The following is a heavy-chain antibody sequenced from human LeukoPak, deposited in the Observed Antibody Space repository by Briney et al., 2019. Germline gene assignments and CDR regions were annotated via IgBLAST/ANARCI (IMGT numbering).Heavy chain of an antibody. CDR3: AGRGIGAADVLGGDYYYYYMDV. CDR2: IIPIFGTA. J-gene: IGHJ6*03. V-gene: IGHV1-69*05. Sequence: ASVKVSCKASGGTFSSYAISWVRQAPGQGLEWMGGIIPIFGTANYAQKFQGRVTITTDESTRTAYMELSSLRSEDTAVYYCAGRGIGAADVLGGDYYYYYMDVWGKGTTVTVSS. CDR1: GGTFSSYA. D-gene: IGHD6-13*01.